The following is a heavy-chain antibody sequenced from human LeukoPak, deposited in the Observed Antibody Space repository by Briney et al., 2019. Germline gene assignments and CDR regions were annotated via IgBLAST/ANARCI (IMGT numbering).Heavy chain of an antibody. CDR3: AREGGSSGYSYGYNWYAP. J-gene: IGHJ5*02. Sequence: ASVKVSCKAFGYTFSNCAMNWVRQAPGQGLEWMGWINTNTGNPTYAQGFTGRFVFSLDTSVNTAYLQISSLKVDDTAVYYCAREGGSSGYSYGYNWYAPWGQGTLVTVSS. V-gene: IGHV7-4-1*02. CDR2: INTNTGNP. D-gene: IGHD5-18*01. CDR1: GYTFSNCA.